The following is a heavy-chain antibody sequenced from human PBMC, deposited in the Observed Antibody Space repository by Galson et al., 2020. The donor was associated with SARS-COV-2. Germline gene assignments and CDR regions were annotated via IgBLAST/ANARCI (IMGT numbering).Heavy chain of an antibody. J-gene: IGHJ6*02. CDR2: VYHSRNT. CDR1: GYSISSGYY. CDR3: ASTRMDV. V-gene: IGHV4-38-2*02. Sequence: ASETLSLTCSVSGYSISSGYYWGWVRQPPGKGLEWIATVYHSRNTYYNPSLESRVTISLDTSKNQFSLNMTSVTAADTAVYYCASTRMDVWGQGTTVTVSS.